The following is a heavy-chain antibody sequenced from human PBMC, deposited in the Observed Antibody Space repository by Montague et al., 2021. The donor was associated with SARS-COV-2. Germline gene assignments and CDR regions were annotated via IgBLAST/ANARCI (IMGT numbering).Heavy chain of an antibody. Sequence: SETLSLTCAVYGGSFSGYYWSWIRQPPGKGPEWIGEINHSGSTNXNPSLKSRVTISVDTSKSQFSLNMSSVTAADTAVYYCARVRAVPAAMRIFTLGRSYYGMDVWGQGTTVTVSS. J-gene: IGHJ6*02. D-gene: IGHD2-2*01. CDR2: INHSGST. V-gene: IGHV4-34*01. CDR1: GGSFSGYY. CDR3: ARVRAVPAAMRIFTLGRSYYGMDV.